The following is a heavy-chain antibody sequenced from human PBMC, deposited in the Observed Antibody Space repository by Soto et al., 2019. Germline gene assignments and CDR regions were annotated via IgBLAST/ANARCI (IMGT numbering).Heavy chain of an antibody. CDR2: VYQSGTT. CDR1: GASISTSSDF. CDR3: ARQPESTSYFDY. J-gene: IGHJ4*02. D-gene: IGHD2-2*01. V-gene: IGHV4-39*01. Sequence: SETLSLTCSVSGASISTSSDFWGWIRQAPGRGLEWIGNVYQSGTTRLNPSLKSRVSIFVDRSKNQFSLELNSATAADRAVYYCARQPESTSYFDYWGQGILVTVSS.